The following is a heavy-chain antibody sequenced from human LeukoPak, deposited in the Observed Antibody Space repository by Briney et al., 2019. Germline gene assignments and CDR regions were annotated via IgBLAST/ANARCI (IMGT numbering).Heavy chain of an antibody. CDR1: GGSMSSYY. V-gene: IGHV4-59*01. D-gene: IGHD3-22*01. J-gene: IGHJ4*02. Sequence: PSETLSLTCTVSGGSMSSYYWSWIRQPPGKGLEWIGYTYYSGNTNCNPSHKSRVTISVDTSKNQFSLKVSSVTAADTAVYYCARVFHDSSGYPFDYWGQGTLVTVSS. CDR3: ARVFHDSSGYPFDY. CDR2: TYYSGNT.